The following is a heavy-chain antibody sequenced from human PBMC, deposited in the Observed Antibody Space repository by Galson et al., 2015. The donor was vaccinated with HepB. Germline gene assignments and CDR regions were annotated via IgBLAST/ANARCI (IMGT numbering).Heavy chain of an antibody. Sequence: CAISGDSVSCNSAAWNWIRQSPSRGLEWLGRTYYRSKWYNDYAVSVKSRITINPDTSKNQFSLQLNSVTPEDTAVYYCARDLPPRKQQLVSDAFDIWGQGTMVTVSS. CDR2: TYYRSKWYN. V-gene: IGHV6-1*01. CDR1: GDSVSCNSAA. D-gene: IGHD6-13*01. CDR3: ARDLPPRKQQLVSDAFDI. J-gene: IGHJ3*02.